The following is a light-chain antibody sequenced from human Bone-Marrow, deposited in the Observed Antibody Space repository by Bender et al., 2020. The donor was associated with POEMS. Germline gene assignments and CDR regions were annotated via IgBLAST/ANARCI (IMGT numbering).Light chain of an antibody. CDR2: QNS. CDR3: QAWDSDTVV. Sequence: SYELTQPPSVSVSPGQTASITCSGDKLVISYVCWYQQRSGHSPLLVIHQNSQRPSGTPERFSASNSGNTATLSISETQPMDEADYYCQAWDSDTVVFGTGTKVTVL. J-gene: IGLJ1*01. V-gene: IGLV3-1*01. CDR1: KLVISY.